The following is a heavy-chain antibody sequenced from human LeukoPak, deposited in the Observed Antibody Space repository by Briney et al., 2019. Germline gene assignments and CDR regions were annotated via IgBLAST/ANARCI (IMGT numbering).Heavy chain of an antibody. CDR3: AKAPTGTTSYFDY. V-gene: IGHV3-23*01. CDR1: GFTFSSYA. D-gene: IGHD1-1*01. J-gene: IGHJ4*02. CDR2: LSGSGGST. Sequence: PGGSLRLSCAASGFTFSSYAMSWVRQAPGKGLEWVSALSGSGGSTYYADSVKGRFTISRDNSKNTLYLQMNSLRAEDTAVYYCAKAPTGTTSYFDYWGQETLVTVSS.